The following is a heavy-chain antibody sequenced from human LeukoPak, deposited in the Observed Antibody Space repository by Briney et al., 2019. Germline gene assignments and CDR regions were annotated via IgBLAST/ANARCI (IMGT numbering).Heavy chain of an antibody. D-gene: IGHD4-23*01. V-gene: IGHV1-8*01. Sequence: GASLKVSSKASGYTFTSYDINWVRQATGQGLEWMGWMNPNSGNTGYAQKFQGRVTMTSNTSISTAYMELSSLRSEDTAVYYCARRKTVVTHWGQGTLVTVSS. J-gene: IGHJ4*02. CDR1: GYTFTSYD. CDR3: ARRKTVVTH. CDR2: MNPNSGNT.